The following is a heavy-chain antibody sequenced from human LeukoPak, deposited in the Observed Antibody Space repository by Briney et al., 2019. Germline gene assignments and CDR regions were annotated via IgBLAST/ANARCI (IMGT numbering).Heavy chain of an antibody. J-gene: IGHJ4*02. CDR2: ISSSSSYI. CDR1: GFTFSSYS. Sequence: PGGSLRLSCAASGFTFSSYSMNWVRQAPGKGLEWVSSISSSSSYIYYADSVEGRFTNSRDNPKNSLYLQMNSLRAEDTAVYYCARAAGYSSGWYLGWGQGTLVTVSS. D-gene: IGHD6-19*01. CDR3: ARAAGYSSGWYLG. V-gene: IGHV3-21*01.